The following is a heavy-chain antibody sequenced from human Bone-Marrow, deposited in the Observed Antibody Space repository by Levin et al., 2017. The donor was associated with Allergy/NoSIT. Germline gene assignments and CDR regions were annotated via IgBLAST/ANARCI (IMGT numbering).Heavy chain of an antibody. J-gene: IGHJ3*02. D-gene: IGHD5/OR15-5a*01. V-gene: IGHV1-46*01. Sequence: RASVKVSCQASRNTFSRHYMHWVRQAPGQGLEWMGMINPSGDTTTYAPKFQGRLIMTRDTSTSTLYMELSSLTSEDTAVYFCARPSLVYSVTSYAFDMWGQGTKVTVSS. CDR3: ARPSLVYSVTSYAFDM. CDR2: INPSGDTT. CDR1: RNTFSRHY.